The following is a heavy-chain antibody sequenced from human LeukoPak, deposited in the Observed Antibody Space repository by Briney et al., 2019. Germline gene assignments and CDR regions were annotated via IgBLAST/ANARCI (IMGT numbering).Heavy chain of an antibody. Sequence: PSETLSLTCAVYGGSFSGYYWSWLRQPPGKGLEWIGEINHSGNTNYNPPLKSRVTISVDTSKNQSSLKLSSVTAADTAVYYCARHRYYYRSGSYYGAPYYMDVWGKGTTVTISS. CDR3: ARHRYYYRSGSYYGAPYYMDV. J-gene: IGHJ6*03. V-gene: IGHV4-34*01. CDR1: GGSFSGYY. CDR2: INHSGNT. D-gene: IGHD3-10*01.